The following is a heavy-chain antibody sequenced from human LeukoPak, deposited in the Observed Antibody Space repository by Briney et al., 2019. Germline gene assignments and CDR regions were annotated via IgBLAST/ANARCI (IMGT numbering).Heavy chain of an antibody. CDR1: GGSFSGYY. CDR3: ARVSSYYLDY. D-gene: IGHD3-22*01. Sequence: KPSETLSLTCAVYGGSFSGYYWSWIRQPPGKGLEWIGEINHSGSTNYNPSLKSRVTISVDTSKNQFSLKLSSVTAADTAVYYCARVSSYYLDYWGQGTLVTVSS. V-gene: IGHV4-34*01. J-gene: IGHJ4*02. CDR2: INHSGST.